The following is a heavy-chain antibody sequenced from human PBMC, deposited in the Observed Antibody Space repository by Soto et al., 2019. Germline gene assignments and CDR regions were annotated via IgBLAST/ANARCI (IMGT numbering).Heavy chain of an antibody. CDR3: ANPGGGSGDYYYGMDV. J-gene: IGHJ6*02. CDR2: IYYSGST. Sequence: PSETLSLTCTVSGGSISSYYWSWIRQPPGKGLEWIGYIYYSGSTNYNPSLKSRVTISVDTSKNQFSLKLSSVTAADTAVYYCANPGGGSGDYYYGMDVWGQGTTVTVSS. D-gene: IGHD3-16*01. V-gene: IGHV4-59*01. CDR1: GGSISSYY.